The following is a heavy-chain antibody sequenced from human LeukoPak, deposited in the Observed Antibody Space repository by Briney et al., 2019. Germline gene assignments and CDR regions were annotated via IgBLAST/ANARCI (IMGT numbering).Heavy chain of an antibody. D-gene: IGHD2-21*01. CDR3: ARVQGDSLH. CDR2: INHSGST. J-gene: IGHJ4*02. V-gene: IGHV4-34*01. CDR1: GGSFSGYY. Sequence: SEALSLTCAVYGGSFSGYYWTWIRQPPGKGLEWIGEINHSGSTNYNPSLKSRVTISVDTSKNQFSLKLSSVTAADTAVYYCARVQGDSLHWGQGTLVTVSS.